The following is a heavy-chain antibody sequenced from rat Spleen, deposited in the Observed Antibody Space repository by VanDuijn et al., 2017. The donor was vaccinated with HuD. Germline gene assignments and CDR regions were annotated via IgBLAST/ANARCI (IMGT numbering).Heavy chain of an antibody. CDR2: ISSGGTT. CDR1: GFSLTSNG. V-gene: IGHV2S12*01. J-gene: IGHJ2*01. D-gene: IGHD1-12*02. CDR3: TSFYYYDGSYYYPFAY. Sequence: QVQLKESGPGLVQPSQTLSLTCTVSGFSLTSNGVTWVRQPPGKGLEWIAAISSGGTTYYNSPLKSRLSISRDTSKSQVFLKMNSLRPEDTAIYFCTSFYYYDGSYYYPFAYWGQGVMVTVSS.